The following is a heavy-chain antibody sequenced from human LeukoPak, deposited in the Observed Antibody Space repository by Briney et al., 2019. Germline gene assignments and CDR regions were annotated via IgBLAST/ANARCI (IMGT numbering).Heavy chain of an antibody. Sequence: GGSLRLSCAASGFTFSSYSMNWVRQAPGEGLEWVSSISSSSSYIYYADSVKGRFTISRDNAKNSLYLQMNSLRAEDTALYHCAAHSGYASSNFDHWGQGALVTVSS. CDR1: GFTFSSYS. CDR3: AAHSGYASSNFDH. D-gene: IGHD5-12*01. J-gene: IGHJ4*02. V-gene: IGHV3-21*04. CDR2: ISSSSSYI.